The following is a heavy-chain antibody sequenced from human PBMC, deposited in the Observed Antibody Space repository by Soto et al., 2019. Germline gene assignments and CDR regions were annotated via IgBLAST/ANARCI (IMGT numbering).Heavy chain of an antibody. J-gene: IGHJ4*02. D-gene: IGHD5-18*01. CDR3: ARDSGYSYGPIDY. V-gene: IGHV4-4*08. CDR1: GGSISTYY. CDR2: VYNSGRN. Sequence: SETLSLTCTVSGGSISTYYWHWMRQPPGKGLEWIGDVYNSGRNNYNPSLKSRVTISLNTSKNQFSLKLTSVTAADTAVYYCARDSGYSYGPIDYWGQGTLVTVSS.